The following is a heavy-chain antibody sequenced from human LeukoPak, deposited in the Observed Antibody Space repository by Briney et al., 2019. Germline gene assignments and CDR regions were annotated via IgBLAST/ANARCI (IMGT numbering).Heavy chain of an antibody. Sequence: ASVKVSCKASSYTFTSYGISWVRQAPGQGLEWMGWISAYNGNTNYAQRLQGRVTMTTDTSTSTAYMELRSLRSDDTAVYYCARDRRSHYDILAGSLDSWGQGILVTVSS. CDR2: ISAYNGNT. J-gene: IGHJ4*02. CDR1: SYTFTSYG. V-gene: IGHV1-18*01. CDR3: ARDRRSHYDILAGSLDS. D-gene: IGHD3-9*01.